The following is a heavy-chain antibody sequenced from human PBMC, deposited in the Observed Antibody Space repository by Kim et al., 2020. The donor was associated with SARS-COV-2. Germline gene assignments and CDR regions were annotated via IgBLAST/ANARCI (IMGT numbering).Heavy chain of an antibody. D-gene: IGHD3-10*01. CDR3: ARPPYGSGSYHWFDP. Sequence: DTVTGRFNISRDKSNNTLYLQMHSLRAEDTAVYYCARPPYGSGSYHWFDPWGQGTLVTVSS. V-gene: IGHV3-23*01. J-gene: IGHJ5*02.